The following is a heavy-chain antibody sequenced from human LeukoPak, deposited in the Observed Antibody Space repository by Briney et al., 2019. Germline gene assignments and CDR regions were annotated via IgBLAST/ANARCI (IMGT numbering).Heavy chain of an antibody. CDR1: GFSFNNAW. Sequence: GGSLRLSCAASGFSFNNAWMTWVRQAPGKGLEWVSAISGSGGSTYYADSVKGRFTISRDNSKNTLYLQMNSLRAEDTAVYYCAKYKQQLVRTNYFDYWGQGTLVTVSS. D-gene: IGHD6-13*01. CDR2: ISGSGGST. CDR3: AKYKQQLVRTNYFDY. V-gene: IGHV3-23*01. J-gene: IGHJ4*02.